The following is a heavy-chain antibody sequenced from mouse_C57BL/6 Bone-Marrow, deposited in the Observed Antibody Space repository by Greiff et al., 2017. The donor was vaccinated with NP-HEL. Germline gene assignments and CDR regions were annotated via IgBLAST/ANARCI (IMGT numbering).Heavy chain of an antibody. V-gene: IGHV1-63*01. J-gene: IGHJ2*01. CDR2: IYPGGGYT. CDR1: GYTFTNYW. CDR3: ARSHYYGSSYGYFDY. D-gene: IGHD1-1*01. Sequence: VQLQQSGAELVRPGTSVKMSCKASGYTFTNYWIGWAKQRPGHGLEWIGDIYPGGGYTNYNEKFKGKATLTADKSSSTAYMQFSSLTSEDSAIYYCARSHYYGSSYGYFDYWGKGTTLTVSS.